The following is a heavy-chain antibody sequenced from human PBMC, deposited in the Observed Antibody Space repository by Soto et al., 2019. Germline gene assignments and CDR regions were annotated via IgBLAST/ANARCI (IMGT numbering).Heavy chain of an antibody. CDR2: ITNTGETI. CDR1: GFTFSTYN. CDR3: ARDGDRGYAMDV. Sequence: EVQMVESGGGLVQPGGSLRLSCAGSGFTFSTYNMDWVRQAPGKGLEWISYITNTGETIYYADSVRGRFTISRDNAKNALFLQMNSLRDEDTAVYYCARDGDRGYAMDVWGQGTTVTVSS. J-gene: IGHJ6*02. V-gene: IGHV3-48*02.